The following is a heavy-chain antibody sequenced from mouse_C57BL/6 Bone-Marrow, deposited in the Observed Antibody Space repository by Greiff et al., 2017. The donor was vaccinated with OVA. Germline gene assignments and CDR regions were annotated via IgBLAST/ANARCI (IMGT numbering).Heavy chain of an antibody. CDR3: ARYYDGYYFDY. J-gene: IGHJ2*01. CDR2: INPNNGGT. CDR1: GYTFTDYN. V-gene: IGHV1-22*01. Sequence: EVKLVESGPELVKPGASVKMSCKASGYTFTDYNMHWVKQSHGKSLEWIGYINPNNGGTSYNQKFKGKATLTVNKSSSTAYMELRSLTSEDSAVYYCARYYDGYYFDYWGQGTTLTVSS. D-gene: IGHD2-3*01.